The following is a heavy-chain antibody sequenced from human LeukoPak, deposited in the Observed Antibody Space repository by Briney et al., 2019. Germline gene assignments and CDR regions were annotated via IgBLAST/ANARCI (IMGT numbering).Heavy chain of an antibody. J-gene: IGHJ6*02. CDR2: IIPILGIA. CDR1: GGTFSSYA. Sequence: GASVKVSCKASGGTFSSYAISWVRQAPGQGLEWMGRIIPILGIANYAQKFQGRVTITADKSTSTAYMELSSLRSEDTAVYYCARDLWFGESYYYYGMDVWGQGTTVTVSS. V-gene: IGHV1-69*04. CDR3: ARDLWFGESYYYYGMDV. D-gene: IGHD3-10*01.